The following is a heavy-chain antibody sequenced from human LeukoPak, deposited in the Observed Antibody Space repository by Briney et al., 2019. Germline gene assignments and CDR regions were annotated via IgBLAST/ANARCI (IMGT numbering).Heavy chain of an antibody. CDR3: ARAEHCSRTSCSDAFDI. CDR2: ISGSASSI. D-gene: IGHD2-2*01. V-gene: IGHV3-11*04. CDR1: GFTVSSNY. Sequence: PGGSLRLSCAASGFTVSSNYMSWIRQAPGKGLEWLSYISGSASSIYYADSVKGRFTISRDNAKNSLYLQMNSLRAEDTAVYYCARAEHCSRTSCSDAFDIWGQGTMVTVSS. J-gene: IGHJ3*02.